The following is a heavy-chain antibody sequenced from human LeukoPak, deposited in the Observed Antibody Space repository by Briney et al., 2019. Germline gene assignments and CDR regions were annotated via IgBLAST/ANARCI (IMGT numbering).Heavy chain of an antibody. CDR2: ISSSSTYI. Sequence: GGSLRLSCAASGFTFSSYSMNWVRQAPGKGLEWVSSISSSSTYIYYADSVKGRFTISRDNAKNSLYLQMNSLRAEDTAVYYCARIPNSANFPNWFDPRGQGTLVTVSS. V-gene: IGHV3-21*01. CDR3: ARIPNSANFPNWFDP. J-gene: IGHJ5*02. D-gene: IGHD4/OR15-4a*01. CDR1: GFTFSSYS.